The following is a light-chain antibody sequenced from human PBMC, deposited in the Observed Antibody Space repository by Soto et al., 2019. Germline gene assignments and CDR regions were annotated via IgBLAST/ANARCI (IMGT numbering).Light chain of an antibody. CDR2: GAS. J-gene: IGKJ1*01. Sequence: EIVLTQSPGTLSLSPGERATLSCRASQSVSSSYLAWYQQKPGQAPRLLIYGASSRATGIPDRFSGSGSGTDFTLTISRLESEDFAVYYCQQYGSLPRTFGQGTKVEIK. V-gene: IGKV3-20*01. CDR1: QSVSSSY. CDR3: QQYGSLPRT.